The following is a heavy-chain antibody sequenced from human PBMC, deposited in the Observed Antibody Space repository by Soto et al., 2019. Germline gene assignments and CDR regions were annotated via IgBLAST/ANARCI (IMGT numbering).Heavy chain of an antibody. CDR1: GFTFRDYA. J-gene: IGHJ4*02. Sequence: GGSLRLSCMASGFTFRDYAISWYRQAPGKGLQWVSFIRSNIYDGTTEYDASVKGRFTISRDDSKTIAYLQMNSLGTEDTGVYYCTRVSPDCSDGSCYPLNWGQGTLVTVS. V-gene: IGHV3-49*03. D-gene: IGHD2-15*01. CDR3: TRVSPDCSDGSCYPLN. CDR2: IRSNIYDGTT.